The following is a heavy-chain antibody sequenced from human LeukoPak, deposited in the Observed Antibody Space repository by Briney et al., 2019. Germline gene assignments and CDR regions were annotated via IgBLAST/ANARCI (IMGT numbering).Heavy chain of an antibody. CDR3: ARPFNWNDYFDY. CDR2: ISAYSGNT. D-gene: IGHD1-1*01. J-gene: IGHJ4*02. CDR1: GYTFTTYN. V-gene: IGHV1-18*01. Sequence: ASVKVSCKASGYTFTTYNINWVRQAPGQGLEWMGWISAYSGNTNYAQKVQGRVTMTTDTATSTAYMELRSLTSDDTAVYYCARPFNWNDYFDYWGQGTLVTASS.